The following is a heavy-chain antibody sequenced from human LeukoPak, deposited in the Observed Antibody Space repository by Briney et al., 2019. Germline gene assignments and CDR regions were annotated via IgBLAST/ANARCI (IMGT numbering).Heavy chain of an antibody. CDR3: ARDPYSSGWYCTLDY. Sequence: GGSLRLSCAASGFTFSSYGMHWVRQAPGKGLEWVAVIWYDGSNKYYADSVKGRFTISRDNSKNTLYLQMNSLRAEDTAVYYCARDPYSSGWYCTLDYWGRGTLVTVSS. D-gene: IGHD6-19*01. V-gene: IGHV3-33*01. J-gene: IGHJ4*02. CDR1: GFTFSSYG. CDR2: IWYDGSNK.